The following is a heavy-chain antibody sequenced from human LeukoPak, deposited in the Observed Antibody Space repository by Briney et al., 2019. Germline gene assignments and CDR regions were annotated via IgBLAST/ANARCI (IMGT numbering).Heavy chain of an antibody. CDR3: ARGSFSADAPLVLDYFHH. CDR2: INPNSGGT. Sequence: ASVTVSFTASVSTFTCYYIHWVRQAPGQGLEWMGWINPNSGGTNYAQKFQGRVTMTRDTSISTAYMELSRLRADDTAVYYCARGSFSADAPLVLDYFHHWGQGTLVTDSS. CDR1: VSTFTCYY. D-gene: IGHD5-18*01. V-gene: IGHV1-2*02. J-gene: IGHJ1*01.